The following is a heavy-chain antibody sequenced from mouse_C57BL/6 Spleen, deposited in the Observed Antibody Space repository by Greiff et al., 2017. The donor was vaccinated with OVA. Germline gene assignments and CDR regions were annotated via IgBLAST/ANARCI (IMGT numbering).Heavy chain of an antibody. J-gene: IGHJ3*01. CDR3: ARKWGGSRRGFAY. CDR1: GYTFTSYW. CDR2: IDPSDSYT. Sequence: QVQLQQPGAELVMPGASVKLSCKASGYTFTSYWMHWVKQRPGQGLEWIGEIDPSDSYTNYNQKFKGKSTLTVDKSSSTAYMQLSSLTAEDSAVYYCARKWGGSRRGFAYGGQGTLVTVSA. V-gene: IGHV1-69*01. D-gene: IGHD1-1*01.